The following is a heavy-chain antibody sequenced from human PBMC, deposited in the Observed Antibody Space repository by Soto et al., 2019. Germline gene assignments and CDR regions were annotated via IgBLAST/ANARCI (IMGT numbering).Heavy chain of an antibody. D-gene: IGHD3-16*01. Sequence: QVELVQSGTEVKKPGASVKVSCKASGYTFSAYGISWVRQAPGQGLEWMGWISAFNGHTNYAQKLQGRVTMTTDTSTTTAYMELRSLRADATAVYYCARDSNTVGDGLDPWGQGNLVTVSS. CDR3: ARDSNTVGDGLDP. V-gene: IGHV1-18*01. J-gene: IGHJ5*02. CDR1: GYTFSAYG. CDR2: ISAFNGHT.